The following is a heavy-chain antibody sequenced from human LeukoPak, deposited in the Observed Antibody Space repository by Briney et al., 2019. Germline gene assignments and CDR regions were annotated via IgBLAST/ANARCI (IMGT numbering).Heavy chain of an antibody. CDR1: GFNFSTYW. J-gene: IGHJ4*02. V-gene: IGHV3-7*01. CDR2: IKEDGSEI. CDR3: VTDQTGRHPYFFDY. D-gene: IGHD3-10*01. Sequence: GGSLRLSCAASGFNFSTYWMTWVRQVPGKGPEWVANIKEDGSEIYYVDAVKGRFSISRDNAKTSLYLQMNNLSVADTAVYYCVTDQTGRHPYFFDYWGQGTLVTVSS.